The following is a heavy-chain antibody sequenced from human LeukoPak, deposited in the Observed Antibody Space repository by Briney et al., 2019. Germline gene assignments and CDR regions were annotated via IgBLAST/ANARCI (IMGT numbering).Heavy chain of an antibody. CDR3: ARSYSSSSYFDY. CDR1: GGSISSYY. D-gene: IGHD6-6*01. J-gene: IGHJ4*02. Sequence: SETLSLTCNVSGGSISSYYWSWIRQPPGKGLEWFGYIYTSGSTNYNPSLKSRVTISVDTSKNQFSLKLSSVTAADTAVYYCARSYSSSSYFDYWGQGTLVTVSS. V-gene: IGHV4-4*09. CDR2: IYTSGST.